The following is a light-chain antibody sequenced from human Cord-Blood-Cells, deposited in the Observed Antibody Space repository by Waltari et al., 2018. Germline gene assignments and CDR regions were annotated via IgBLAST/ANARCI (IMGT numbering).Light chain of an antibody. CDR3: QQYYSFPFT. CDR2: AAS. J-gene: IGKJ3*01. CDR1: QGISNY. Sequence: VIWMAQSPSLLASFTGDRVPLRCRMSQGISNYLALYQQKPGKAPELLIYAASTLQSGVPSRFSGSGSGTDSTLTISCLQSEDFATYCCQQYYSFPFTFGPGTKVDIK. V-gene: IGKV1D-8*01.